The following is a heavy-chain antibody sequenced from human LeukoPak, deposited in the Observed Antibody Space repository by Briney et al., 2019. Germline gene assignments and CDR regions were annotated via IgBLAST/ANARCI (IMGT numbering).Heavy chain of an antibody. J-gene: IGHJ6*03. V-gene: IGHV3-74*01. Sequence: PGGSLRLSCAASGFTFSSYWMHWVRQAPGKGLVWVSRINTDGSSTYYADSVKGRFTISRDNSKNTLYLQMNSLRAEDTAVYYCARDRGYYYYMDVWGKGTTVTVSS. CDR3: ARDRGYYYYMDV. CDR1: GFTFSSYW. D-gene: IGHD3-10*01. CDR2: INTDGSST.